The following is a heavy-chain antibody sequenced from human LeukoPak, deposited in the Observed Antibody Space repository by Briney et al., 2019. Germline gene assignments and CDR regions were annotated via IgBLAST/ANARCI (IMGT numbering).Heavy chain of an antibody. CDR1: GGSISSYY. Sequence: SETLSLTCTVSGGSISSYYWSWIRQPPGKGLEWIGYIYYSGSTNYNPSLKSRVTISVDTSKNQFSLKLSSVTAADTAVYYCARDLGGDWGAFDIWGQGTMVTVSS. J-gene: IGHJ3*02. CDR3: ARDLGGDWGAFDI. CDR2: IYYSGST. D-gene: IGHD2-21*02. V-gene: IGHV4-59*01.